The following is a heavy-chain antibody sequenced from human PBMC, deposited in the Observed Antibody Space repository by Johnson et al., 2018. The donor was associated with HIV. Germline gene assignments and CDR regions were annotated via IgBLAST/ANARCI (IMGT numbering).Heavy chain of an antibody. V-gene: IGHV3-7*02. CDR1: RFIFDHYL. CDR2: IKQDGSEK. Sequence: VKLVESGGGVVQPGRSLRLSCAASRFIFDHYLMGWVRQAPGKGLEWVANIKQDGSEKYYVDSVKGRFTISRDNAKNSLYLQMNSLRVEDTALYYCIVAPRPGDVFDIWGQGTMVVVSS. J-gene: IGHJ3*02. CDR3: IVAPRPGDVFDI. D-gene: IGHD2-15*01.